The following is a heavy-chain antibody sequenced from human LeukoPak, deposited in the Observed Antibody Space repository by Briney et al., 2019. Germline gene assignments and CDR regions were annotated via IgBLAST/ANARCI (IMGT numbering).Heavy chain of an antibody. CDR3: ARDVSSNYDWFDP. D-gene: IGHD4-11*01. Sequence: SETLSLTCTVSGGSISIGSYYWSWIRQPAGKGLEWIGRIYTSGSTNYNPSLKSRVTISVDTSKNQFSLKLSSVTAADTAVYYCARDVSSNYDWFDPWGQGTLVTVSS. J-gene: IGHJ5*02. V-gene: IGHV4-61*02. CDR1: GGSISIGSYY. CDR2: IYTSGST.